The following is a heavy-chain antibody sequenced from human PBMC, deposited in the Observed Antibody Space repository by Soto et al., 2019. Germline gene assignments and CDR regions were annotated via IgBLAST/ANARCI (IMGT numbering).Heavy chain of an antibody. Sequence: GGSLRLSCAASGFTVSSNYMSWVRQAPGKGLEWVSIIHSGDSTYYADSVKGRFTISRDNSKNTLYLQMNSLRAEDTAVYYCARGSRSSFSFDYWGQGTLVTVSS. V-gene: IGHV3-53*01. D-gene: IGHD2-2*01. CDR1: GFTVSSNY. CDR2: IHSGDST. CDR3: ARGSRSSFSFDY. J-gene: IGHJ4*02.